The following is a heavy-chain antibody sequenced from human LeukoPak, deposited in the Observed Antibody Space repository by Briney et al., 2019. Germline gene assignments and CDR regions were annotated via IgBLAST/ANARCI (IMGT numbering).Heavy chain of an antibody. D-gene: IGHD2-15*01. Sequence: SETLSLTCTVSGGSISSYYWSWIRQPPGKGLEWIGYIYYSGSTNYNPSLKSRVTISVDTSKNQFSLKLSSVTAAATAVYYCARDLIRSGWYFDLWGRGTLVTVSS. CDR1: GGSISSYY. J-gene: IGHJ2*01. V-gene: IGHV4-59*01. CDR3: ARDLIRSGWYFDL. CDR2: IYYSGST.